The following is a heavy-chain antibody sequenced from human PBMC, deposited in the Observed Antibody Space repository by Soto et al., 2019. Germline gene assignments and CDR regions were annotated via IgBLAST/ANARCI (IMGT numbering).Heavy chain of an antibody. CDR1: GFTFSSYS. CDR2: ISSSSSYI. V-gene: IGHV3-21*01. Sequence: EVQLVESGGGLVKPGGSLRLSCAASGFTFSSYSMNWVRQAPGKGLEWVSSISSSSSYIYYADSVKGRFTISRDNAKNSRYLQMNSLRAEDTAVYFCARFYYDFWSGYYTSLNYYYYYMDVWGKGTTVTVSS. J-gene: IGHJ6*03. CDR3: ARFYYDFWSGYYTSLNYYYYYMDV. D-gene: IGHD3-3*01.